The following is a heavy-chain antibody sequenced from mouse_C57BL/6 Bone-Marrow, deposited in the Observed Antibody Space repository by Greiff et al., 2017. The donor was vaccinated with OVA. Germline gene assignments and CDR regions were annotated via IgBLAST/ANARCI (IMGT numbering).Heavy chain of an antibody. V-gene: IGHV5-4*03. Sequence: EVKLEESGGGLVKPGGSLKLSCAASGFTFSSYSMSWVRQTPEKSLEWVATISDGGSYTDYPANVKGRFTISRDKAKNNLSLQMSHLKSEYAAMYYCASLCPAWFAYWGQGTLVTVSA. CDR3: ASLCPAWFAY. J-gene: IGHJ3*01. CDR2: ISDGGSYT. D-gene: IGHD6-1*01. CDR1: GFTFSSYS.